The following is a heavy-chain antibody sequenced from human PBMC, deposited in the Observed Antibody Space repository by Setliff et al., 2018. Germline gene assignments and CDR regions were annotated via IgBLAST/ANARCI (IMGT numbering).Heavy chain of an antibody. Sequence: GGSLRLSCAASGFTVSSDYMSWFRQAPGKGLEWVSVIYSDGSSTTYADSVKGRFTISGDNTKSTLFLQMNSLRPEDTAVYYCVRDASSSSSELDNWGQGTLVTVSS. CDR2: IYSDGSST. CDR3: VRDASSSSSELDN. D-gene: IGHD6-6*01. V-gene: IGHV3-74*01. J-gene: IGHJ4*02. CDR1: GFTVSSDY.